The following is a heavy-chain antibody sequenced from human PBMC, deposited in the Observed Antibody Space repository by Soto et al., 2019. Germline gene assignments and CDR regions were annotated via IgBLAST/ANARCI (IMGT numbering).Heavy chain of an antibody. CDR2: ISGSGGST. D-gene: IGHD3-22*01. CDR3: AKHYYDSSGYYYLYYFDY. J-gene: IGHJ4*02. V-gene: IGHV3-23*01. CDR1: GFTFSSYA. Sequence: EVQLLESGGGLVQPGGSLRLSCAASGFTFSSYAMSWVRQAPGKGLEWVSAISGSGGSTYYADSVKGRFTISRDNSNNTLYLQMNSLRAEDTAVYYCAKHYYDSSGYYYLYYFDYWGQGTLVTVSS.